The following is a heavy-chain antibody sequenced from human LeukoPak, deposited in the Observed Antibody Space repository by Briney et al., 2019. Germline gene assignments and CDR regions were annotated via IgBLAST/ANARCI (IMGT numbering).Heavy chain of an antibody. CDR3: ARDWSFDSDDYYLYGFDI. CDR1: GFSFNSYW. D-gene: IGHD3-22*01. CDR2: IRQDGSER. J-gene: IGHJ3*02. Sequence: GGSLRLSCAASGFSFNSYWMSWVRQAPGTGLEWVANIRQDGSERYYADSLKGRFTISRDNAKNSLYLQMNSLRAEDTAMYYCARDWSFDSDDYYLYGFDIWGQGTRVTVSS. V-gene: IGHV3-7*01.